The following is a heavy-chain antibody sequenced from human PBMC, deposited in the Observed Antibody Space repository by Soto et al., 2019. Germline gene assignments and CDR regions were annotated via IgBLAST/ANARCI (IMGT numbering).Heavy chain of an antibody. J-gene: IGHJ6*02. V-gene: IGHV5-51*01. CDR1: GYSFTSYW. CDR2: IYPGDSDT. Sequence: VASLKISCKVSGYSFTSYWIGWVRQMPGEGLEWMGIIYPGDSDTRYSPSFQGQVTISADKSISTAYLQWSSLKASDTAMYYCARRGCSSTSCSVYYYYGMDVWGQGTTVTVSS. CDR3: ARRGCSSTSCSVYYYYGMDV. D-gene: IGHD2-2*01.